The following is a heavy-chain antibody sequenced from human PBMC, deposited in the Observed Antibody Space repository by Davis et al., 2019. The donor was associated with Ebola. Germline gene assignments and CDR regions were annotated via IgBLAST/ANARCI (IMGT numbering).Heavy chain of an antibody. CDR3: ARHALGFDP. CDR2: IYYSGIT. Sequence: SETLSLTCTVSGGSIISSSSYWGWIRQPPRKGLEWIGSIYYSGITYYNPSLKSRVTISVDTSKNQFSLKLSSVTAADTAVYYCARHALGFDPWGQGTLVTVSS. V-gene: IGHV4-39*01. CDR1: GGSIISSSSY. D-gene: IGHD6-6*01. J-gene: IGHJ5*02.